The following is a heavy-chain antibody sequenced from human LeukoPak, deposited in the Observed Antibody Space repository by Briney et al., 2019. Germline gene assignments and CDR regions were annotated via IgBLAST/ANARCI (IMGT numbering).Heavy chain of an antibody. CDR1: GFTFSSYA. CDR3: AKGRNSVDYYYMDV. D-gene: IGHD1-14*01. Sequence: GGSLRLSCAASGFTFSSYAMTWVRQAPGKGLEWVSAISSSGGSTYYADPVKGRFTISRDNSKNTLYLQMNSLRAEDTAIYYCAKGRNSVDYYYMDVWGKGTTVTVSS. V-gene: IGHV3-23*01. CDR2: ISSSGGST. J-gene: IGHJ6*03.